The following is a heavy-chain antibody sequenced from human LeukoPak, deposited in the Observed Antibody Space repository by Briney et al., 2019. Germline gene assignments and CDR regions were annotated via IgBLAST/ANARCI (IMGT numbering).Heavy chain of an antibody. V-gene: IGHV1-69*05. Sequence: SVKVSCKASGGTFISYAISWVRQAPGQGREGMGRIIPIFGTANYAQKFQGRVTITTDESTSTAYMELSSLRSEDTAVYYCAREGGTIFGVVISYYYYYMDVWGKGTTVTVSS. J-gene: IGHJ6*03. CDR3: AREGGTIFGVVISYYYYYMDV. CDR2: IIPIFGTA. CDR1: GGTFISYA. D-gene: IGHD3-3*01.